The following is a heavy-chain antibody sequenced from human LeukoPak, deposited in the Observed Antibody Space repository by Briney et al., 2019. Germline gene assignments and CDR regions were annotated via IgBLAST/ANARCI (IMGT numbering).Heavy chain of an antibody. CDR3: ARDQDIVVVVAALRQREMGGFDP. J-gene: IGHJ5*02. Sequence: ASVKVSCKASVYTFTSYDIHWARQATGQGLEWMGWMNPNSGNTGYAQKFQGRVTMTRNTYISTAYMELSSLRSEDTAVYYCARDQDIVVVVAALRQREMGGFDPWGQGTLVTVSS. CDR1: VYTFTSYD. CDR2: MNPNSGNT. V-gene: IGHV1-8*01. D-gene: IGHD2-15*01.